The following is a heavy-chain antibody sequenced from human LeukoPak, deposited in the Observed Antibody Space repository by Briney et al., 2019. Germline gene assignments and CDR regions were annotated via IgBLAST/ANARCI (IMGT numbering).Heavy chain of an antibody. V-gene: IGHV3-30-3*01. Sequence: GGSLRLSCAASGFTFSSYAMHWVRQAPAKGLEWVAVISYDGSNKYYADSVKGRFTISRDNSKNTLYLQMNSLRAEDTAVYYCARHVYYYGMDVWGQGATVTVSS. CDR1: GFTFSSYA. J-gene: IGHJ6*02. CDR2: ISYDGSNK. CDR3: ARHVYYYGMDV.